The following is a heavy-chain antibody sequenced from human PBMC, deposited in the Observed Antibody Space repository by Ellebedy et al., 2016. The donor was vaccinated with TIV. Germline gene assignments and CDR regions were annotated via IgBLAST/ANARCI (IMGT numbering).Heavy chain of an antibody. CDR1: GFTFSDHY. J-gene: IGHJ3*02. V-gene: IGHV3-72*01. CDR2: IRNKANGYTT. CDR3: ARDKWYAFDI. D-gene: IGHD2-15*01. Sequence: GGSLRLSCAASGFTFSDHYMDWVRQAPGKGLKWVGRIRNKANGYTTTYAASVKGRFTISRDDSKESMYLEMKSLKTEDTAVYYCARDKWYAFDIWGQGTMVTVSS.